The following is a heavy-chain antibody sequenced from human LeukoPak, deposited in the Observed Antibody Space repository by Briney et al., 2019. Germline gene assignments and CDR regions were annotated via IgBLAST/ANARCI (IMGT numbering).Heavy chain of an antibody. Sequence: PGGSLRLSCVASGFTVSSNYMSWVRQAPGKGLEWVSLLYTGGTTYYADASEDRFTISRDDCKNTIYLQMNSMRAEDTAVYYCARGGVNYWNPRYWGQGTLVTVSS. CDR3: ARGGVNYWNPRY. CDR1: GFTVSSNY. V-gene: IGHV3-53*01. CDR2: LYTGGTT. J-gene: IGHJ4*02. D-gene: IGHD1-1*01.